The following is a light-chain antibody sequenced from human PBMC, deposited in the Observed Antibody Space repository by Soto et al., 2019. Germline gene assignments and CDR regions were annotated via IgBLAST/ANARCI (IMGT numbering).Light chain of an antibody. CDR3: CSCAPGNNWV. CDR2: EVT. CDR1: NSDVGAYNL. J-gene: IGLJ3*02. V-gene: IGLV2-23*02. Sequence: QSALTQPASVSGSPGQSITISCTGSNSDVGAYNLVSWYQQHPGKAPKLIIYEVTKRPSGVSNRFSGSKSGNTASLTISGLQAEDEAEYYCCSCAPGNNWVFGGGTKVTVL.